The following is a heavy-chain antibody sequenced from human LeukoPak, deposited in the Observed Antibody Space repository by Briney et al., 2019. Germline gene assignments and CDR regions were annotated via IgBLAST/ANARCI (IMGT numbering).Heavy chain of an antibody. J-gene: IGHJ5*02. CDR1: GGSISSTSSY. D-gene: IGHD6-13*01. CDR3: ARHYSSSWLHPGWFDP. CDR2: IYYSGTT. Sequence: PSETLSLTCTVSGGSISSTSSYWGWVRQPPGKGLEWIGTIYYSGTTYDNPSLRSRVTISVDTSKNFFSLKLSSVTAADTAIYYCARHYSSSWLHPGWFDPWGQGTLVSVS. V-gene: IGHV4-39*01.